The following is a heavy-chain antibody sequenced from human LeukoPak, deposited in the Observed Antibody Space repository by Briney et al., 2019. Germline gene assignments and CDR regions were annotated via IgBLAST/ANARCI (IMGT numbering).Heavy chain of an antibody. D-gene: IGHD3-22*01. CDR3: ARDATIVSSGYYYGY. CDR1: GYSFTSYW. J-gene: IGHJ4*02. Sequence: GESLKISCKGFGYSFTSYWIGWVRQMPGKGLEWMGIIYPGDSDTRYSPSFQGQVTISADKSISTAYLQWSSLKASDTAMYYCARDATIVSSGYYYGYWGQGTLVTVSS. CDR2: IYPGDSDT. V-gene: IGHV5-51*01.